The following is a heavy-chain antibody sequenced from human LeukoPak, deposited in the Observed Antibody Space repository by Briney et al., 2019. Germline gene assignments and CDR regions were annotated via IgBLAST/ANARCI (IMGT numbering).Heavy chain of an antibody. CDR1: GGSISSSSYY. CDR3: ARRAPYLRYYWYFDL. V-gene: IGHV4-39*01. J-gene: IGHJ2*01. CDR2: IYYSGST. Sequence: SETLSLTCTVSGGSISSSSYYWGWIRQPPGTGLEWIGSIYYSGSTYYNPSLRSRVTISVDTSKNRFSLKLNSVTAADTAVYYCARRAPYLRYYWYFDLWGRGSLVTVSS.